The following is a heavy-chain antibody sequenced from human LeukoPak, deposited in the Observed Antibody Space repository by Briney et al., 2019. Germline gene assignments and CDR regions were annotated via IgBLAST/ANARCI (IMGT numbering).Heavy chain of an antibody. J-gene: IGHJ4*02. D-gene: IGHD6-19*01. CDR1: GYSISSGYY. CDR3: ATEVGQWLVRT. V-gene: IGHV4-38-2*01. CDR2: IYHSGRT. Sequence: PSETLSLTCGVSGYSISSGYYWGWIRQPPGKGLGWIGSIYHSGRTYYNPSLKSRVTISVDTSKNQFSLKLTSVTAADTAVYYCATEVGQWLVRTWGQGTLVTVSS.